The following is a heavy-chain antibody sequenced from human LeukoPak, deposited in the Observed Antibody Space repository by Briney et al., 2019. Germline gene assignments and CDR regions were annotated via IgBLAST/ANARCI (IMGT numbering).Heavy chain of an antibody. CDR3: ARDYYDSSGPPSYFDY. Sequence: PGGSLRPSCAASGFTFSSYSMNWVRQAPGKGLEWVSYISSSSSTIYYADSVKGRFTISRDNAKNSLYLQMNSLRDEDTAVYYCARDYYDSSGPPSYFDYWGQGTLVTVSS. J-gene: IGHJ4*02. CDR2: ISSSSSTI. CDR1: GFTFSSYS. D-gene: IGHD3-22*01. V-gene: IGHV3-48*02.